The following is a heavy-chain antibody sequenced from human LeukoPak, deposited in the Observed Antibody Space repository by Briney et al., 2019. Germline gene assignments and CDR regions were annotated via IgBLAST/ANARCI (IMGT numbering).Heavy chain of an antibody. J-gene: IGHJ4*02. V-gene: IGHV1-2*02. CDR1: GYTFTSYG. Sequence: ASVKVSCKASGYTFTSYGISWVRQAPGQGLEWMGWINPNSGGTNYAQKFQGRVTMTRDTSISTAYMELSRLRSDDTAVYYCASTFATLRYFDWLLFAYWGQGTLVTVSS. CDR3: ASTFATLRYFDWLLFAY. CDR2: INPNSGGT. D-gene: IGHD3-9*01.